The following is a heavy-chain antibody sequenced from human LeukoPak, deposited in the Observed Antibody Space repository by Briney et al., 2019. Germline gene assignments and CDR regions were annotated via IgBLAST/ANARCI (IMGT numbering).Heavy chain of an antibody. CDR3: ARVRPQDAFDI. Sequence: RGESLKISCKGSGYSFTNYWIGWVRQMPGKGLEWMGIIYPGDSDTRYSPSSQGQVTISADKSISTAYLQWSSLKASDIAMYYCARVRPQDAFDIWGQGTMVTVSS. J-gene: IGHJ3*02. V-gene: IGHV5-51*01. CDR2: IYPGDSDT. CDR1: GYSFTNYW.